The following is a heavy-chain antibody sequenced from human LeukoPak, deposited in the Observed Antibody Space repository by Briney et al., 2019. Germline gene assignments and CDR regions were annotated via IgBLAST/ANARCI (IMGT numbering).Heavy chain of an antibody. CDR1: GFTFSDYS. Sequence: GGSLRLSCAASGFTFSDYSMNWVRQATGKGLEWVSYISSIGATIYYADSVKGRFTISRDNAKNSLLLQMNSLRAEDTAVYYCAREATAFYYYYYYMDVWGKGTTVTVSS. CDR2: ISSIGATI. J-gene: IGHJ6*03. V-gene: IGHV3-48*01. D-gene: IGHD1-26*01. CDR3: AREATAFYYYYYYMDV.